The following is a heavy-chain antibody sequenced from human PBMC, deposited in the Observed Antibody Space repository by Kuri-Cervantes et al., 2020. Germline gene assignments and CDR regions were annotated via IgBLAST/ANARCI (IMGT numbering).Heavy chain of an antibody. V-gene: IGHV1-2*02. CDR1: GYTFTGYY. CDR2: INPNSGGT. D-gene: IGHD2-15*01. Sequence: ASVKVSCKASGYTFTGYYMHWVRQAPGQGLEWMGWINPNSGGTNHAQKFQGRVTMTRDTSISTAYMELSRLRSDDTAVYYCARGGRVVVAATLGYWGQGTLVTVSS. J-gene: IGHJ4*02. CDR3: ARGGRVVVAATLGY.